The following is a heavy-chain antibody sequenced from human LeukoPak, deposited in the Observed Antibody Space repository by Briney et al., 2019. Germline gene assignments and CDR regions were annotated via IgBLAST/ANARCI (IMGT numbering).Heavy chain of an antibody. CDR3: ARLGYPWYFDL. CDR1: GFTFSRYW. D-gene: IGHD5-18*01. J-gene: IGHJ2*01. Sequence: GGSLRLSCAASGFTFSRYWMSWVRQAPGKGLECVANIKEDGGEKYYADSVKGRFTISRDNAKNSLYLQMNSLRAEDTAVYYCARLGYPWYFDLWGRGTLVTVSS. CDR2: IKEDGGEK. V-gene: IGHV3-7*01.